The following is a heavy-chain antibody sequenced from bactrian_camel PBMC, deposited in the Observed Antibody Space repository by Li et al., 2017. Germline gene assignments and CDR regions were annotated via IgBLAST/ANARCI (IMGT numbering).Heavy chain of an antibody. D-gene: IGHD1*01. CDR2: IERDGTT. J-gene: IGHJ4*01. CDR3: AAETSSYQCSEAVRGRSLSMGT. CDR1: GYTNSRTC. Sequence: HVQLVESGGGSVQAGGTLNLSCLASGYTNSRTCMGWFRQVPGKEREEDASIERDGTTTYADSVKGRFTISHDRPTRMLYLQMDSVKSEDTGTYYCAAETSSYQCSEAVRGRSLSMGTWGRGTQVTVS. V-gene: IGHV3S53*01.